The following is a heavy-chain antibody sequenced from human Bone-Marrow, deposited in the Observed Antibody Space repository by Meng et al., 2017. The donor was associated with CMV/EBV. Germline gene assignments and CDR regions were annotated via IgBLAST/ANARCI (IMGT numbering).Heavy chain of an antibody. J-gene: IGHJ4*02. CDR1: GFTFSSYG. CDR3: ARVGRFIAVAGPFDY. CDR2: IRYDGSNK. D-gene: IGHD6-19*01. V-gene: IGHV3-30*02. Sequence: GGSLRLSCAASGFTFSSYGMHWVRQAPGKGLEWVAFIRYDGSNKYYADSVKGRFTISRDNSKNTLFLQMNSLRAEDTAVYYCARVGRFIAVAGPFDYWGQGTLVTVSS.